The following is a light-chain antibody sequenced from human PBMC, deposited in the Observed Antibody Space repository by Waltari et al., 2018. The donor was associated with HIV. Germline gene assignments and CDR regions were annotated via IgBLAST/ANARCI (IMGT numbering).Light chain of an antibody. J-gene: IGLJ3*02. CDR1: SNNAGYQG. CDR2: RNN. Sequence: QAGLTQPPSMSTGLGQTATLTCSGDSNNAGYQGVAWEQHRQGHPPKLLSHRNNNRPSGISDRFSAFRSGDTAFLTISGLQSEDEADYFCSAWDSSLNGWVFGGGTQLTLL. CDR3: SAWDSSLNGWV. V-gene: IGLV10-54*04.